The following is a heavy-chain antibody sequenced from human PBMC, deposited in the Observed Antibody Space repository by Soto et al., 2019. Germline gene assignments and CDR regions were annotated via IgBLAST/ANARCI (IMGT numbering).Heavy chain of an antibody. D-gene: IGHD1-1*01. CDR3: ARSTGTAPYYYYYYGMAV. CDR2: INPNSGGT. J-gene: IGHJ6*02. V-gene: IGHV1-2*04. Sequence: ASVKVSCKASGYTFTGYYMHWVRQAPGQGLEWMGWINPNSGGTNYAQKFQGWVTMTRDTSISTAYMELSRLRSDDTAVYYCARSTGTAPYYYYYYGMAVWGQGTTVTVSS. CDR1: GYTFTGYY.